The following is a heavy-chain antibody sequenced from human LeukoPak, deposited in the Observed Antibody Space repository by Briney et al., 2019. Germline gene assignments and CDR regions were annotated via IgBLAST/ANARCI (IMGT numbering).Heavy chain of an antibody. Sequence: PSETLSLTCTVSGGSISSYYWSWIRQPPGKGLEWIGYIYYSGSTNYNPSLKSRVTISEDTSKKQFSLKLSSVTAADTAVYYCARRTKRDTAYAFDIWGQGTMVTVSS. CDR2: IYYSGST. CDR1: GGSISSYY. CDR3: ARRTKRDTAYAFDI. J-gene: IGHJ3*02. D-gene: IGHD5-18*01. V-gene: IGHV4-59*08.